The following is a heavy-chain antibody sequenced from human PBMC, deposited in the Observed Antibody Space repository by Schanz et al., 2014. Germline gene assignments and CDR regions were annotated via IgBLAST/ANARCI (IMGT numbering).Heavy chain of an antibody. V-gene: IGHV3-23*04. Sequence: DVQLVESGGGLAQPGGSLRLSCVASGFMFTKYAMTWVRQAPGKGLEWVSGISGSGGSTYDADSVKGRFTISRDNSKNTLYLQMNSLRAEDTAVYYCAKDHAGSDILTALGNWGQGTLVTVSS. J-gene: IGHJ4*02. D-gene: IGHD3-9*01. CDR1: GFMFTKYA. CDR2: ISGSGGST. CDR3: AKDHAGSDILTALGN.